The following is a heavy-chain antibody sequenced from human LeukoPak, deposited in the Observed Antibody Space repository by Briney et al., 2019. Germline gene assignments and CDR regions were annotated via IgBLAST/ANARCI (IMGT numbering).Heavy chain of an antibody. V-gene: IGHV3-23*01. CDR2: ISGSGGST. J-gene: IGHJ6*02. CDR3: AKGGPMVSYYGMDV. D-gene: IGHD3-10*01. Sequence: GASLRLSCAASGFTFSSYAMSWVRQAPGKGLEWVSAISGSGGSTYYADSVKGRFTISRDNSKNTLYLQMNSLRAEDTAVYYCAKGGPMVSYYGMDVWGRGTTVTVSS. CDR1: GFTFSSYA.